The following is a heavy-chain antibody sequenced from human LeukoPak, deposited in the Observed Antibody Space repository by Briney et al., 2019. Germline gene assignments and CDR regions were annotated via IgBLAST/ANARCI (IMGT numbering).Heavy chain of an antibody. Sequence: GGSLRLSCAASGFTFSSYSMNWVRQAPGKGLEWVSSISSSSSYIYYADSVKGRFTISRDSAKNSLYLQMNSLRAEDTAVYYCAKDGEGGDKWDYWGQGTLVTVSS. CDR3: AKDGEGGDKWDY. CDR2: ISSSSSYI. V-gene: IGHV3-21*01. CDR1: GFTFSSYS. D-gene: IGHD2-21*02. J-gene: IGHJ4*02.